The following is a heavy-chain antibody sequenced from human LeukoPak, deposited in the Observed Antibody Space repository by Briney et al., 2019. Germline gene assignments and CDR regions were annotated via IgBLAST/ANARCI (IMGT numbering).Heavy chain of an antibody. V-gene: IGHV1-69*01. Sequence: SVKVSCKASGGTYSSYAISWVRQAPGQGLAWMGGIIPIFGTANYAQKFQDRVTITADEYTNTAYMELSSLRSEDTAVYYCARGWNIVVVPAGAYESYFDYWGQGTLVTVSS. CDR2: IIPIFGTA. CDR3: ARGWNIVVVPAGAYESYFDY. CDR1: GGTYSSYA. J-gene: IGHJ4*02. D-gene: IGHD2-2*01.